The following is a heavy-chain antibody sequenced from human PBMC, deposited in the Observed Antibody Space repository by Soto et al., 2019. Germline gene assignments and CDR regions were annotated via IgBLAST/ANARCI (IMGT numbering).Heavy chain of an antibody. CDR2: MNWNGEKI. CDR1: GFRFDDYG. V-gene: IGHV3-20*01. Sequence: EELLVESGGGVVRPGGSLRLSCAASGFRFDDYGMSWVRQVPGKGLEWVSGMNWNGEKIGYADSVKGRFTISRDNAKNSLYLQMNNLRAEDTASYHCARRNWNYYYYYMDVWGKGTTVTVSS. D-gene: IGHD1-1*01. J-gene: IGHJ6*03. CDR3: ARRNWNYYYYYMDV.